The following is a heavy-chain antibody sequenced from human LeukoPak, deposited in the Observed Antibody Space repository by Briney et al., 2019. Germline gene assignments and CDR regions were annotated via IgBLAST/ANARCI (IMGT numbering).Heavy chain of an antibody. CDR1: GFSFSRYV. J-gene: IGHJ4*02. CDR3: AKFFGSGTYYNDPYPYFDY. V-gene: IGHV3-30-3*01. CDR2: ISYDGSNT. D-gene: IGHD3-10*01. Sequence: GGSLRLSCAASGFSFSRYVMHWVRQAPGKGLEWVSVISYDGSNTLYADSVKGRFTISRDNSKSTLFLQMNNLSTEDTAVYYCAKFFGSGTYYNDPYPYFDYWGQGTLVTVSS.